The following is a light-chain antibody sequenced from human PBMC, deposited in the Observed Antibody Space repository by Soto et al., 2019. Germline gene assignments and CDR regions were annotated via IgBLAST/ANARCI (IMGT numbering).Light chain of an antibody. CDR1: SSDVGDYKF. CDR2: EVS. CDR3: SSYAGNNNVV. J-gene: IGLJ2*01. Sequence: QSALTQPPSASGSPGQSVTISCTGTSSDVGDYKFVSWYQQHPGKAPKLLIYEVSRWPSGVPDRFSGSKSGNTASLTVSGLQAEDEADYYCSSYAGNNNVVFGGGTKLTVL. V-gene: IGLV2-8*01.